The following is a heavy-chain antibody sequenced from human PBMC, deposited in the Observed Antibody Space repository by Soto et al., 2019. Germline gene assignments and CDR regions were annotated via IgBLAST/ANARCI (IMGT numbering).Heavy chain of an antibody. V-gene: IGHV1-2*02. CDR1: GYTFTGYY. CDR3: ARGATIFGVVIMILDY. CDR2: INPNSGGT. D-gene: IGHD3-3*01. Sequence: ASVKVSCKASGYTFTGYYMHWVRQAPGQGLEWMGWINPNSGGTNYAQKFQGRVTMTRDTSISTAYMELSRLRSDDTAVYYCARGATIFGVVIMILDYWGQGTLVTVSS. J-gene: IGHJ4*02.